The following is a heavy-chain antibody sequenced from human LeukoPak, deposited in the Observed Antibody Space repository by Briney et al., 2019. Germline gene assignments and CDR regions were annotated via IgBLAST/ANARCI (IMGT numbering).Heavy chain of an antibody. CDR2: IYHSGST. Sequence: SETLSLTCAVSGYSISSGYYWGWIRQPPGKGLEWIGNIYHSGSTYYNPSLKSRVTISVDTSKNQFSLKLSSVTAADTAVCYCARDRAVTTFDYWGQGTLVTVSS. J-gene: IGHJ4*02. V-gene: IGHV4-38-2*02. CDR1: GYSISSGYY. D-gene: IGHD4-17*01. CDR3: ARDRAVTTFDY.